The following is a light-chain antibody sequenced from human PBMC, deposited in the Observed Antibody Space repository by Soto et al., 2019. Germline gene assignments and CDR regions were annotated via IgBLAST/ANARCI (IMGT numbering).Light chain of an antibody. CDR3: QQYGSSIT. Sequence: EKVVNHSAGALSLYQGERATLSCRTSQIVSSSYLAWYQQKPGQAPRLLIYDASNRATDIPARFSGSGSGTDFTLTISRLEPEDFAVYYCQQYGSSITFGHRTRL. J-gene: IGKJ5*01. V-gene: IGKV3-20*01. CDR1: QIVSSSY. CDR2: DAS.